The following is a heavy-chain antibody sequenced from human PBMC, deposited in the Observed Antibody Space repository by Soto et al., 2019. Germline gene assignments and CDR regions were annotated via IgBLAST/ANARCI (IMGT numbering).Heavy chain of an antibody. J-gene: IGHJ4*02. V-gene: IGHV4-59*01. CDR1: GGSISNYY. CDR3: AREIAVAGTHYFDY. Sequence: SETLSLTCTVSGGSISNYYWSWIRQPPGKGLEWIGYIYYSGSINYNPSLKSRVTISEDTSKNQFSLKMSSVTAADTAVCYCAREIAVAGTHYFDYWGQGTLVTVSS. CDR2: IYYSGSI. D-gene: IGHD6-19*01.